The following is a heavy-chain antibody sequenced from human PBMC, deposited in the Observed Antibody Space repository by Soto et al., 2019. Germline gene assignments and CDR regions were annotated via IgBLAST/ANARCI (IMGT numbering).Heavy chain of an antibody. CDR3: ARGDLLLWFGEFKDTTFFGYFDY. D-gene: IGHD3-10*01. V-gene: IGHV1-2*04. Sequence: GASVKVSCKASGYTFTGYYMHWVRQAPGQGLEWMGWINPNSGGTNYAQKFQGWVTMTRDTSISTAYMELSRLRSDDTAVYYCARGDLLLWFGEFKDTTFFGYFDYWGQGTLVTVSS. J-gene: IGHJ4*02. CDR2: INPNSGGT. CDR1: GYTFTGYY.